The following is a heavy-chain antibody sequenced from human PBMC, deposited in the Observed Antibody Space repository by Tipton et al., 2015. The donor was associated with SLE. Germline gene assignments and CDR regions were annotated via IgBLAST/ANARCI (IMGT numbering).Heavy chain of an antibody. V-gene: IGHV4-34*01. CDR3: ARGRRRDYYYYYYMDV. Sequence: TLSLTCAVYGGSFSGYYWSWIRQPPGKGLEWIGSFYSSGNTNYNPSFKSRVTISLDTSKNQYSLKLSSVTAADTAAYYCARGRRRDYYYYYYMDVGGKGTPVTVSS. CDR2: FYSSGNT. CDR1: GGSFSGYY. J-gene: IGHJ6*03.